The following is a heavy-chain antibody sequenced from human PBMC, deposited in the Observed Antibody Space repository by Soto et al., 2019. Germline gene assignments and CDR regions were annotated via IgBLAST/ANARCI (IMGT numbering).Heavy chain of an antibody. CDR1: GFAFSSHG. D-gene: IGHD6-25*01. V-gene: IGHV3-33*01. J-gene: IGHJ4*02. Sequence: QVQLVESGGGVVQPGRSLRLSCAASGFAFSSHGMHWVRQAPGKGLECVAGIWYDGSNRNYANSVKGRFTISRDNSKNTLYLHMNGLRAEDTAVYYCAIESGTYHSDYWGQGTLVTVSS. CDR3: AIESGTYHSDY. CDR2: IWYDGSNR.